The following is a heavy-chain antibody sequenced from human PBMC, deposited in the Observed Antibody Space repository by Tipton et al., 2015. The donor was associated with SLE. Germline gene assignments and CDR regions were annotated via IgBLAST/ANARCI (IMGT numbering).Heavy chain of an antibody. CDR1: GPSIHNYY. CDR2: IYTSGYT. Sequence: TLSLTCTVSGPSIHNYYWTWFRQSAGKGLEWIGRIYTSGYTNYNPSLTSRVTMSVDTSKNHFSLRLSSVTAADTAVYYCARELYSGSYSVWGQGTLVTVSS. CDR3: ARELYSGSYSV. D-gene: IGHD1-26*01. V-gene: IGHV4-4*07. J-gene: IGHJ4*02.